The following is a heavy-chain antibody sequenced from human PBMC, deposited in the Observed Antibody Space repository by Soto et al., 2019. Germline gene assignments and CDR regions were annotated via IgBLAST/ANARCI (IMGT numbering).Heavy chain of an antibody. Sequence: SETLSLTCTVSGVSISSYYWSWIRQPPGKGLEWIGYIYYSGSTNYNPSLKSRVTISVDTSKNQFSLKLSSVTAADTAVYYCASGYYDILTGYYISPFDYWGQGTLVTVSS. CDR1: GVSISSYY. V-gene: IGHV4-59*08. CDR3: ASGYYDILTGYYISPFDY. J-gene: IGHJ4*02. D-gene: IGHD3-9*01. CDR2: IYYSGST.